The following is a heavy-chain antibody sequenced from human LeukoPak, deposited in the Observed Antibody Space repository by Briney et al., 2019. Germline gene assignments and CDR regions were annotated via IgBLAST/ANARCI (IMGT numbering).Heavy chain of an antibody. D-gene: IGHD1-26*01. J-gene: IGHJ4*02. CDR1: GFTFSSYL. Sequence: GGSLRLSCSASGFTFSSYLMHCVRQAPGKGLVWVARINSDGSSTSYADSVKSRFTISRDNAKNKLYLQMNSLRDEDTAVYYCARDNSQVGATWGNFDYWGQGTLVTVSS. CDR3: ARDNSQVGATWGNFDY. CDR2: INSDGSST. V-gene: IGHV3-74*01.